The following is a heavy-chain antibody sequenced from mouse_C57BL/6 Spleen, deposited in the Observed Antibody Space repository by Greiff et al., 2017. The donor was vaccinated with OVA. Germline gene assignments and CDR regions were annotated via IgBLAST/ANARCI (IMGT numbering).Heavy chain of an antibody. Sequence: VQLQESGPELVKPGASVKISCKASGYAFSSSWMNWVKQRPGKGLEWIGRIYPGDGDTNYNGKFKGKATLTADKSSSTAYMQLSSLTSEDSAVYFCERGIGAMDYWGQGTSVTVSS. CDR1: GYAFSSSW. CDR3: ERGIGAMDY. J-gene: IGHJ4*01. CDR2: IYPGDGDT. V-gene: IGHV1-82*01.